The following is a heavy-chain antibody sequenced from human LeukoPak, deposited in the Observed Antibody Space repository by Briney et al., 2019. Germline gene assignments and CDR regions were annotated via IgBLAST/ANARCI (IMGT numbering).Heavy chain of an antibody. CDR1: GYTFTSYD. Sequence: GASVKVSCKASGYTFTSYDINWVGQATGQGLEWMGWMNPNSGNTGYAQKFQGRVTITRNTSISTAYMELSSLRSEDTAVYYCARGLRITIFGVETDYYFDYWGQGTLSPSPQ. D-gene: IGHD3-3*01. CDR3: ARGLRITIFGVETDYYFDY. V-gene: IGHV1-8*03. J-gene: IGHJ4*02. CDR2: MNPNSGNT.